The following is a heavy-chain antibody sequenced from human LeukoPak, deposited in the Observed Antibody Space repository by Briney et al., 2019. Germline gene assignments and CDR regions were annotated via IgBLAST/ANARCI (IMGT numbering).Heavy chain of an antibody. Sequence: GGSLRLSCAASGFTVSSNYMSWVRQAPGKGLEWVSVIYSGGSTYYADSVKGRFTISRDNSKNTLHLQMNSLRAEDTAVYYCARDNGDYYYYGMDVWGQGTTVTVSS. V-gene: IGHV3-66*01. CDR1: GFTVSSNY. CDR2: IYSGGST. CDR3: ARDNGDYYYYGMDV. J-gene: IGHJ6*02. D-gene: IGHD4-17*01.